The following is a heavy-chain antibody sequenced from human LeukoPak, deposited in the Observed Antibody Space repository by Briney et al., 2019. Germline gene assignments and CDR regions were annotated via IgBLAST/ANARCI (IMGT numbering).Heavy chain of an antibody. CDR3: ARQSTGSYYSPIDY. Sequence: GASVKVSCKASGYTFTSYGIRWVRQAPGQGLERMGWVSTYNGNTKYAQNLPGRVTTTTDTFTSTAYMELRSLRSDDTAMYYCARQSTGSYYSPIDYWGQGTLVTVSS. CDR2: VSTYNGNT. J-gene: IGHJ4*02. V-gene: IGHV1-18*01. D-gene: IGHD1-26*01. CDR1: GYTFTSYG.